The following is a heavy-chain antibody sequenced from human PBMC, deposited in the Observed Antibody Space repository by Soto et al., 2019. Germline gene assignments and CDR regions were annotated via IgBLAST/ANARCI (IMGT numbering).Heavy chain of an antibody. D-gene: IGHD3-3*01. CDR1: SYVIESGHY. CDR3: ARSPQYYTPGSSPFDY. J-gene: IGHJ4*03. V-gene: IGHV4-38-2*01. Sequence: SETLSLTCVVSSYVIESGHYWGWVRQPPGKGLEWVGSIYDSGTTYYNPSLRSRVTISADTSKNQFSLSLTSVTAADTAVYYCARSPQYYTPGSSPFDYWGPETMVTVSS. CDR2: IYDSGTT.